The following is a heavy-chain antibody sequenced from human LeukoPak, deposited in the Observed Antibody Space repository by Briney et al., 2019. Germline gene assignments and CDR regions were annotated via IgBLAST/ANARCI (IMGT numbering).Heavy chain of an antibody. Sequence: GGSLRLSCAGSGFTVGNNWMTWVRRALGKGLEWVSVIYAGGNTNYADSVKGRFTISRDNSINTLYLQMNGLRAEDTAVYYCARVHSSGFYGLDVWGHGTTVTVSS. V-gene: IGHV3-53*01. CDR3: ARVHSSGFYGLDV. CDR2: IYAGGNT. J-gene: IGHJ6*02. CDR1: GFTVGNNW. D-gene: IGHD3-22*01.